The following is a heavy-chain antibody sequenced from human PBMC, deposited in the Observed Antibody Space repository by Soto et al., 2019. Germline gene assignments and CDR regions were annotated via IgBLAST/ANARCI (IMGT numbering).Heavy chain of an antibody. J-gene: IGHJ4*02. CDR2: IKSKTDGGTT. CDR3: TATYYDIWTGYYTEY. CDR1: GFTFTNAW. Sequence: EVQLVESGGGLVKPGGSLRLSCAASGFTFTNAWMNWVRQAPGKGLEWVGRIKSKTDGGTTDYAAPVKGRFTISRDDSTNTLYMQMNSLKTEDTAVYYCTATYYDIWTGYYTEYWGQGTLVTVSS. D-gene: IGHD3-9*01. V-gene: IGHV3-15*01.